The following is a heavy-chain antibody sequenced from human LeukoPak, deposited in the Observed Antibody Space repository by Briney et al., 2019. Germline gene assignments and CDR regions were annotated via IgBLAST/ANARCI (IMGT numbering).Heavy chain of an antibody. CDR3: ARDFELSH. V-gene: IGHV3-33*01. Sequence: GGSLRLSCAASGFTFSSYGMHWVRQAPGKGLEWVALIWYDGSSKHYADSVRGRFTISRGNSKNTLYLQMNSLRAEDTAVYYCARDFELSHWGQGTLVTVSS. D-gene: IGHD3-16*02. J-gene: IGHJ4*02. CDR2: IWYDGSSK. CDR1: GFTFSSYG.